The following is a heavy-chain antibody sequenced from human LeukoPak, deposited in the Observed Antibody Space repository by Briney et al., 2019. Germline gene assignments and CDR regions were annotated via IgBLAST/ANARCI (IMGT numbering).Heavy chain of an antibody. CDR2: ISYDGSNK. J-gene: IGHJ6*02. D-gene: IGHD1-26*01. Sequence: PGGSLRLSCAASGFTFSSYAMHWVRQAPGKGLEWVAVISYDGSNKYYADSVKGRFTISRDNPKNTLYLQMNSLRAGDTAVYYCASSPSESYYYYGMDVWGQGTTVTVSS. CDR3: ASSPSESYYYYGMDV. CDR1: GFTFSSYA. V-gene: IGHV3-30-3*01.